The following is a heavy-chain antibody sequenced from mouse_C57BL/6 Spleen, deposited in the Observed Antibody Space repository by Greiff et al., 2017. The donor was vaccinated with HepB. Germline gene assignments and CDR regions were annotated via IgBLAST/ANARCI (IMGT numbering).Heavy chain of an antibody. V-gene: IGHV1-54*01. J-gene: IGHJ3*01. CDR1: GYAFTNYL. Sequence: QVQLQQSGAELVRPGTSVKVSCKASGYAFTNYLIEWVKQRPGQGLEWIGVINPGSGGTNYNEKFKGKATLTADKSSSTAYMQLSSLTSEDSAVYFCARRGYGNFPWFAYWGQGTLVTVSA. CDR2: INPGSGGT. CDR3: ARRGYGNFPWFAY. D-gene: IGHD2-1*01.